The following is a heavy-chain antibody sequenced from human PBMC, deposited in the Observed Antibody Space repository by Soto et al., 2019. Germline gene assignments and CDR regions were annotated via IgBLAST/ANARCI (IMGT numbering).Heavy chain of an antibody. D-gene: IGHD2-2*01. J-gene: IGHJ4*01. CDR1: GFTFNSYT. CDR3: AKACCSCNSCYVHDY. V-gene: IGHV3-23*01. CDR2: ISGSGGSP. Sequence: GGSLRLSCAASGFTFNSYTMAWVRQAPGKGLEWVSSISGSGGSPSYADSVQGRFTISRDNSRNTLSLQMNSLRAEDTATYYCAKACCSCNSCYVHDYWCHASLVTVLS.